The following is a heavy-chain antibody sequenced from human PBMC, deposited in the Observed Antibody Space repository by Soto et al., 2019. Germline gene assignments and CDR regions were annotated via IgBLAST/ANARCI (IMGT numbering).Heavy chain of an antibody. CDR3: ARVGQLLVPYALDV. CDR1: GFTFSGHA. V-gene: IGHV3-33*01. D-gene: IGHD2-8*02. CDR2: IWYDGSNK. Sequence: QVQVVESGGGVVQPGRSLRLSCTASGFTFSGHAMHWVRQPPGKGLEWVAQIWYDGSNKYYADSVKGRFTISRDNCKSSLYVQVDSLRVEDTAVYYCARVGQLLVPYALDVWGQGTSVTVSS. J-gene: IGHJ6*02.